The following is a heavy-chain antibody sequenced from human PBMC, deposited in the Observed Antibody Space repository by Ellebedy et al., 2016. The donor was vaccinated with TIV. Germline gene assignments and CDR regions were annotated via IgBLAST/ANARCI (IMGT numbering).Heavy chain of an antibody. D-gene: IGHD4-17*01. Sequence: GESLKISCVGSGFSFSSYWMSWVRQAPGKGLEWVANINQVGSEKNYVDSVEGRFTISRDNAKKSLYLQMISRRAEDTAVYYCASDGRYGDFLSPTHAFENWGQGTMVIVSS. CDR3: ASDGRYGDFLSPTHAFEN. J-gene: IGHJ3*02. CDR1: GFSFSSYW. V-gene: IGHV3-7*01. CDR2: INQVGSEK.